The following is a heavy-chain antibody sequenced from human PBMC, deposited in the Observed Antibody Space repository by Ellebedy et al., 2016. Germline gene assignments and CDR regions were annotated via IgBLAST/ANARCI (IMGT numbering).Heavy chain of an antibody. Sequence: SETLSLXCTVSGGSISSYYWSWIRQPPGKGLEWIGYIYYSGSTNYNPSLKSRVTISVDTSKNQFSLKLSSVTAADTAVYYCARDLSGSGSYYTVGYYYYYMDVWGKGTTVTVSS. CDR2: IYYSGST. CDR1: GGSISSYY. V-gene: IGHV4-59*01. J-gene: IGHJ6*03. D-gene: IGHD3-10*01. CDR3: ARDLSGSGSYYTVGYYYYYMDV.